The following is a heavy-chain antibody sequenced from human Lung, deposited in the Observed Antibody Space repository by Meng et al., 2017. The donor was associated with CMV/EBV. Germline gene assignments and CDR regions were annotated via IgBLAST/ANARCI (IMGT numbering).Heavy chain of an antibody. J-gene: IGHJ4*01. V-gene: IGHV3-23*01. D-gene: IGHD1-26*01. CDR3: AKDIFRWAFDY. CDR2: IEGSNDNT. Sequence: EWQLLDSGACWVRPGGSLRRTCAASGFSLSHKAMSWVRQAPGKGLEWVSAIEGSNDNTHYADSVKGRFAISRDASTNTLYLQMNNLRAEDTAIYYCAKDIFRWAFDYWGHGTLVTVSS. CDR1: GFSLSHKA.